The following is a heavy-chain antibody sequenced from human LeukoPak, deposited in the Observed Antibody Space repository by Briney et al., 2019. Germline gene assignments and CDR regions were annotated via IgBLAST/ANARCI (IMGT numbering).Heavy chain of an antibody. CDR1: GFTLSSYA. V-gene: IGHV3-23*01. Sequence: SGGSLRLSCVASGFTLSSYAMSWVRQAPGKGLEWVSAMSGSGGSTHYADSVKGRFSISRDNSKSTLYLQMNSLKAKDTAVYYCAKGLSGWSYSDFWGQGTLVTVSS. CDR3: AKGLSGWSYSDF. CDR2: MSGSGGST. D-gene: IGHD6-19*01. J-gene: IGHJ4*01.